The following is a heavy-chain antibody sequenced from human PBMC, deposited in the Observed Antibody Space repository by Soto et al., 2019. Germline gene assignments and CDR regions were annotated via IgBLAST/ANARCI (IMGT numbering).Heavy chain of an antibody. D-gene: IGHD2-15*01. CDR3: AREWWAHFDF. V-gene: IGHV3-66*01. CDR1: GFTVSSNY. Sequence: EVQLVESGGGLVQPGGSLRLSCAAYGFTVSSNYMNWVRQSPGKGLEWVSVIYSGGSTYYADSVKGRFTISRDNSKNTLYRQMNTLRADDTAVYYCAREWWAHFDFWGQGCLVSVSS. CDR2: IYSGGST. J-gene: IGHJ4*02.